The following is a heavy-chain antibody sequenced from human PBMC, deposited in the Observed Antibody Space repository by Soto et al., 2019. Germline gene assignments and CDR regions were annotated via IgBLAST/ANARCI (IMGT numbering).Heavy chain of an antibody. D-gene: IGHD5-18*01. Sequence: TSETLSLTCTVSGGCISSGGYYWSWIRQHPGKGLEWIGYIYYSGSTYYNPSLKSRVSISVDTSKNQFSLKLSSVTAADTAVYYCARVLGKGEYNYGLYYFDDWGQGTPVTV. V-gene: IGHV4-31*03. J-gene: IGHJ4*02. CDR3: ARVLGKGEYNYGLYYFDD. CDR1: GGCISSGGYY. CDR2: IYYSGST.